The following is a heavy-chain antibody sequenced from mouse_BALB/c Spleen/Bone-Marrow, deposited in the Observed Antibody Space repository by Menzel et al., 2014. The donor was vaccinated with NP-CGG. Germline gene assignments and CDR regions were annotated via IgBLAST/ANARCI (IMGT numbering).Heavy chain of an antibody. CDR2: ISSGGSYT. D-gene: IGHD2-4*01. CDR1: GFTFSSYG. CDR3: ARDTMITYYYAMDY. V-gene: IGHV5-6*02. Sequence: DVKLVESGGDLVKPGGSLKLSCAASGFTFSSYGMSWVRQTPDKRLEWVATISSGGSYTYYPDSVKGRFTISRDNAKNTLCLQMSSLKSEDTAMYYCARDTMITYYYAMDYWGQGTSVTVSS. J-gene: IGHJ4*01.